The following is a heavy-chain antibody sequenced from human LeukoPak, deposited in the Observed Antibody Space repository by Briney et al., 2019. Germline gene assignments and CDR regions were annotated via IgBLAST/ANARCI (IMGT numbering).Heavy chain of an antibody. CDR3: ARGYCSSTSCQTIDY. CDR1: GFTFSSYS. J-gene: IGHJ4*02. Sequence: GGFLRLSCAASGFTFSSYSMNWVRQAPGKGLEWVSSISSSSSYIYYADSVKGRFTISRDNAKNSLYLQMNSLRAEDTAVYYCARGYCSSTSCQTIDYWGQGTLVTVSS. V-gene: IGHV3-21*01. D-gene: IGHD2-2*01. CDR2: ISSSSSYI.